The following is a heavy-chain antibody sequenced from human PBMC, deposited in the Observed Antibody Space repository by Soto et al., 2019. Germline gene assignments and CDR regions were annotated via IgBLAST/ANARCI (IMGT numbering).Heavy chain of an antibody. CDR3: ARGLSSIITIFGVVTLVYYMDV. J-gene: IGHJ6*03. V-gene: IGHV4-34*01. CDR2: VYDSGET. D-gene: IGHD3-3*01. Sequence: LSLTCTVSGESFSGYYWSWIRQSPEKGLEWIGEVYDSGETKYNPSLKSRVTISEDPSKNQFSLRISSMTAADTAVYYCARGLSSIITIFGVVTLVYYMDVWGKGTTVTVSS. CDR1: GESFSGYY.